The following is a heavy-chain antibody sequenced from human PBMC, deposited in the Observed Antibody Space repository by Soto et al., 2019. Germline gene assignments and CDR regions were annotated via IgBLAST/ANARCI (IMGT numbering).Heavy chain of an antibody. V-gene: IGHV4-4*07. CDR2: VDSSGST. CDR1: GGYISKYY. D-gene: IGHD3-22*01. CDR3: AREGGYYDSSGSGVYHYYGVDV. J-gene: IGHJ6*02. Sequence: SETLSLTCTVFGGYISKYYWSWIRQPAGKGLEWIGRVDSSGSTDYDPSLKSRVTVSVDTSKNPFSLRVTSVTAADTAVYYCAREGGYYDSSGSGVYHYYGVDVWGQGTTVTVSS.